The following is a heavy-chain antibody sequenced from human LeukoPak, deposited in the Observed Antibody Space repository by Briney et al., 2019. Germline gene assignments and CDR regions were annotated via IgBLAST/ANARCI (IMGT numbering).Heavy chain of an antibody. CDR2: MYLSGTT. Sequence: SETLSLTCTVSGDSINSLDLWSWVRQPPGKGLEWIGEMYLSGTTHSNPSVKSRVTISIDKSKNQFFLNLSSVTAADTAVYYCARGETHSSGWRSYAFDIWGQGTMVTVSS. CDR1: GDSINSLDL. J-gene: IGHJ3*02. V-gene: IGHV4-4*02. CDR3: ARGETHSSGWRSYAFDI. D-gene: IGHD6-19*01.